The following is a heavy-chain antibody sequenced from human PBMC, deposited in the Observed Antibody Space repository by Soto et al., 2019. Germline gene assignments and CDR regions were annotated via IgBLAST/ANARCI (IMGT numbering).Heavy chain of an antibody. Sequence: EVQLVESGGGLVQPGGYLRLSCAASGFTVSSNYMSWVRQAPGKGLEWVSVIYSGGSTYYADSVKGRLTISRDHSKNPLYLQMNSLRAEDTAVYYCARDYCSGGSCYLASFDYWGQGTLVTVSS. CDR2: IYSGGST. CDR1: GFTVSSNY. J-gene: IGHJ4*02. D-gene: IGHD2-15*01. V-gene: IGHV3-66*01. CDR3: ARDYCSGGSCYLASFDY.